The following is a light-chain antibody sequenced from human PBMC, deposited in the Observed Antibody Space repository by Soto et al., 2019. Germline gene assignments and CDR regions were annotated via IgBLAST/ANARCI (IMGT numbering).Light chain of an antibody. J-gene: IGKJ2*01. V-gene: IGKV3-20*01. CDR2: GAS. CDR3: QQYGYSLYT. CDR1: QSVSSIY. Sequence: EIVLTQSPGTLSLSPGERATLSCRASQSVSSIYLAWYQQKPGLAPRLLIYGASNRATGIPDRFSGSGSGTEFTLTISRLEPEDFAVYYCQQYGYSLYTFGQGTKLEIK.